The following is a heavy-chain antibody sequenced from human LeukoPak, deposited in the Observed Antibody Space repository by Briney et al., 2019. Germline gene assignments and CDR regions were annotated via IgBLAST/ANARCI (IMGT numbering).Heavy chain of an antibody. CDR2: IRYDGSNK. CDR3: QCQLLIRDAFDI. D-gene: IGHD2-2*01. CDR1: GFTFSSYG. V-gene: IGHV3-30*02. J-gene: IGHJ3*02. Sequence: GGSLRLSCAASGFTFSSYGMHWVRQAPGKGLEWVAFIRYDGSNKYYADSVKGRFTISRDNSKNTLYLQMNSLRAEDMAVYYCQCQLLIRDAFDIWGQGTMVTVSS.